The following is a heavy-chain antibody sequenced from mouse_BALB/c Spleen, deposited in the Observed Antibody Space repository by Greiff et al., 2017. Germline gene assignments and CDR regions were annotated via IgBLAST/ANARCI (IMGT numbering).Heavy chain of an antibody. J-gene: IGHJ4*01. CDR3: ARHEATMITSYAMDY. CDR1: GFSLTSYG. V-gene: IGHV2-6-2*01. Sequence: VKLMESGPDLVAPSQSLSITCTVSGFSLTSYGVHWVRQPPGKGLEWLVVIWSDGSTTYNSALKSRLSISKDNSKSQVFLKMNSLQTDDTAMYYCARHEATMITSYAMDYWGQGTSVTVSS. CDR2: IWSDGST. D-gene: IGHD2-4*01.